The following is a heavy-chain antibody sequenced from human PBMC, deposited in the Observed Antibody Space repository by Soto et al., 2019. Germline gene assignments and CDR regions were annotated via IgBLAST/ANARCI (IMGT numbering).Heavy chain of an antibody. D-gene: IGHD2-21*02. Sequence: GASVKVSCKASGYTFTSYAMHWVRQAPGQRLEWMGWINAGNGNTKYSQKFQGRVTITRDTSASTAYMELSSLRSEDTAVYYCARSIVVVTALDYGGQGTLVTVP. CDR1: GYTFTSYA. CDR2: INAGNGNT. V-gene: IGHV1-3*01. J-gene: IGHJ4*02. CDR3: ARSIVVVTALDY.